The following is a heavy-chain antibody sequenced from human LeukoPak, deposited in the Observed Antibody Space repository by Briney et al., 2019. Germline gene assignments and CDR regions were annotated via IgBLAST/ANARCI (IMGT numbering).Heavy chain of an antibody. J-gene: IGHJ4*02. V-gene: IGHV3-7*01. D-gene: IGHD5-24*01. CDR2: INQVGSEK. CDR1: GLTFRSFW. Sequence: GGSLRLSCAVSGLTFRSFWMSWVRQAPGKGLEWVAKINQVGSEKYFVDSVRGRFTISRDNSKNSLHLQMNTLRAEDTAVYYCARKRDGRFFDYWGQGTLVTVSS. CDR3: ARKRDGRFFDY.